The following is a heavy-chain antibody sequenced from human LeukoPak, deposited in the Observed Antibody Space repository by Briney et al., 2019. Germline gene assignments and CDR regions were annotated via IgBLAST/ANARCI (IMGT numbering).Heavy chain of an antibody. D-gene: IGHD2-15*01. CDR3: AKDIGYCGGGSCSRDYYGMDV. CDR2: ITWNSGGL. J-gene: IGHJ6*02. CDR1: GFYFNDYA. Sequence: PGGSLRLSCAASGFYFNDYAMHWVRQGPGKGLEWVSSITWNSGGLGYAGSVKGRFTISRDSDKHSLYLEMNSLRPEDTASYYCAKDIGYCGGGSCSRDYYGMDVWGQGTTVTVSS. V-gene: IGHV3-9*01.